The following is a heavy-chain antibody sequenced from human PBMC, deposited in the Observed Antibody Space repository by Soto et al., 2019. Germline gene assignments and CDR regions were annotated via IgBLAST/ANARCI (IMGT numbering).Heavy chain of an antibody. Sequence: QLQESGPGLVKPSETLSLTCTVSGAAMSSYYWSWVRQSPGKGLEWIGYIYNTGTTDYNPSLKSRDTISVERSKFQFSLKLTSVTAADTAVYYCATDSTGYYSDAFDVWGQGARVIVSS. V-gene: IGHV4-59*03. CDR2: IYNTGTT. CDR3: ATDSTGYYSDAFDV. CDR1: GAAMSSYY. J-gene: IGHJ3*01. D-gene: IGHD3-22*01.